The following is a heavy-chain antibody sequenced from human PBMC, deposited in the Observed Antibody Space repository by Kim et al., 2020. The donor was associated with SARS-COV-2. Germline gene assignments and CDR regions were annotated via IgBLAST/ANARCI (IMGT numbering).Heavy chain of an antibody. Sequence: SETLSLTCTVSGGSISSSSYYWGWIRQPPGKGLEWIGSIYYSGSTYYNPSLKSRVTISVDTSKNQFSLKLSSVTAADTAVYYCARIVRVIVPAVPDYWGQGTLVTVSS. D-gene: IGHD2-2*01. V-gene: IGHV4-39*07. CDR3: ARIVRVIVPAVPDY. CDR1: GGSISSSSYY. J-gene: IGHJ4*02. CDR2: IYYSGST.